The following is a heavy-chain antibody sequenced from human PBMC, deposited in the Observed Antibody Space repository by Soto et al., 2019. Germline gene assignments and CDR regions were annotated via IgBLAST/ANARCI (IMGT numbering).Heavy chain of an antibody. V-gene: IGHV3-23*01. Sequence: GGSLRLSCAASEFSFGDYAMIWVRQAPGKGLEWVSSITYTGVSTYYADSVKGRFTISRDNSRDTLFLQMNSLRAEDTAIYYCAKSSVWYPYFDSWGQGTLVTVSS. J-gene: IGHJ4*02. D-gene: IGHD6-13*01. CDR3: AKSSVWYPYFDS. CDR1: EFSFGDYA. CDR2: ITYTGVST.